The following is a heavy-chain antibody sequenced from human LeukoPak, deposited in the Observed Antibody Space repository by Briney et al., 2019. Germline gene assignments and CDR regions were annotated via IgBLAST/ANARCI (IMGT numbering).Heavy chain of an antibody. CDR1: GFTFSSYG. CDR3: AREVTHYDFWSGYR. J-gene: IGHJ4*02. D-gene: IGHD3-3*01. Sequence: GGSLRLSCAASGFTFSSYGMRWVRQAPGKGLEWVSSISSTTDYIYYADSVKGRFTISRDNAKNSLYLQMNSLRAEDTAVYYCAREVTHYDFWSGYRWGQGTLVTVSS. V-gene: IGHV3-21*01. CDR2: ISSTTDYI.